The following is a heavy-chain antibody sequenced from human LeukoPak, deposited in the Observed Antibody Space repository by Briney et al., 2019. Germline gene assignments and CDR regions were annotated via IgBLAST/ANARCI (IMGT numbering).Heavy chain of an antibody. CDR2: IYPGDSDT. V-gene: IGHV5-51*01. D-gene: IGHD2-2*01. Sequence: GESLKISCKGSGYSFTSYWIGWVRQMPGKGLEWMGIIYPGDSDTRYSPSFQGQVTISADKSISTAYLQWSSLKASDTAMYYCARHMGYCSSTSCQYYFDYWGQGTLVTVSS. CDR3: ARHMGYCSSTSCQYYFDY. J-gene: IGHJ4*02. CDR1: GYSFTSYW.